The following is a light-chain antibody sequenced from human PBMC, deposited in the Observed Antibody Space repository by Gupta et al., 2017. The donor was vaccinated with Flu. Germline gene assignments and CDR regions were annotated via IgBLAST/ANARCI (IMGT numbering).Light chain of an antibody. Sequence: TLSLSPGESASLPCRSSQSIDQYLAWYQIKPRQPPTLLIYDASNWAMDVIDRFSGVGVGADATLTINRGHPEDFEVYYCQRHNSYHPTWTFGQGSKVEI. V-gene: IGKV3D-11*02. CDR1: QSIDQY. CDR3: QRHNSYHPTWT. CDR2: DAS. J-gene: IGKJ1*01.